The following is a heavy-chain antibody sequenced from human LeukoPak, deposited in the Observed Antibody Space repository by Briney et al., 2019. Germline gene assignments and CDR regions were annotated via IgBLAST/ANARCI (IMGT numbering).Heavy chain of an antibody. J-gene: IGHJ6*02. CDR2: IYYSGST. CDR3: ARRTTHYYGMDV. CDR1: GGSISSYY. V-gene: IGHV4-59*08. D-gene: IGHD1-1*01. Sequence: SETLSPTCTVSGGSISSYYWSWIRQPPGKGLEWIGYIYYSGSTNYNPSLKSRVTISVDTSKNQFSLKLSSVTAADTAVYYCARRTTHYYGMDVWGQGTTVTVSS.